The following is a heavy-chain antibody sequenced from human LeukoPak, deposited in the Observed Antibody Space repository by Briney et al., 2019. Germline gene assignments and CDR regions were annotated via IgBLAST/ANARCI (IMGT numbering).Heavy chain of an antibody. CDR3: ARGAYYYGSGSYPSGDY. D-gene: IGHD3-10*01. Sequence: PSETLSLTCAVYGGSFSGYYWSWIRQPAGKGLEWIGRIYTSGSTNYNPSLKSRVTMSVDTSKNQFSLKLSSVTAADTAVYYCARGAYYYGSGSYPSGDYWGQGTLVTVSS. V-gene: IGHV4-59*10. J-gene: IGHJ4*02. CDR1: GGSFSGYY. CDR2: IYTSGST.